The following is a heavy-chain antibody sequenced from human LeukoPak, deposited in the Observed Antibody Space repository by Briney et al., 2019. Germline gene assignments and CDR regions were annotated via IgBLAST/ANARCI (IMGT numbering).Heavy chain of an antibody. J-gene: IGHJ6*03. Sequence: ASVKVSCKASGYTFTSYGISWVRQAPGQGLEWMGWISAYNGNTNYAQKLQGRVTMTTDTSTSTAYMELRSLRSDDTAVYYCARSPPADFWSGYYTFDYYYYYYMDVWGKGTTVTVSS. V-gene: IGHV1-18*01. D-gene: IGHD3-3*01. CDR3: ARSPPADFWSGYYTFDYYYYYYMDV. CDR2: ISAYNGNT. CDR1: GYTFTSYG.